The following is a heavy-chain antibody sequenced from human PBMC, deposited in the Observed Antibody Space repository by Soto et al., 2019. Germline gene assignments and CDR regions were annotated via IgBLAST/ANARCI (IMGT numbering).Heavy chain of an antibody. Sequence: GGSLRLSCVVSGFTVSSDYMSWVRQAPGKGLEWVSVIYSGGSTYYADSVKGRFTISRNSSKNTLYLQMNSLRAEDTAVYYCAKSYDIVVVPAAMVDSYAVDNWFDPWGQRTLLTVSS. V-gene: IGHV3-53*01. J-gene: IGHJ5*02. CDR1: GFTVSSDY. D-gene: IGHD2-2*01. CDR3: AKSYDIVVVPAAMVDSYAVDNWFDP. CDR2: IYSGGST.